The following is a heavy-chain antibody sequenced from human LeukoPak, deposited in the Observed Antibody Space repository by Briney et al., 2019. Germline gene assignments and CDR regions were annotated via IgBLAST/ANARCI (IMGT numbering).Heavy chain of an antibody. D-gene: IGHD5-18*01. V-gene: IGHV3-7*01. J-gene: IGHJ6*02. CDR3: ARDHRIQLWFSGYYGMDV. CDR2: IKQDGSEK. Sequence: PGGSLRLSCAASGFTFSSYWMSWVRQAPGKGLEWVANIKQDGSEKYYVDSVKGRFTISRDNAKNSLYLQMNSLRAEDTAVYYCARDHRIQLWFSGYYGMDVWGQGTTVTVSS. CDR1: GFTFSSYW.